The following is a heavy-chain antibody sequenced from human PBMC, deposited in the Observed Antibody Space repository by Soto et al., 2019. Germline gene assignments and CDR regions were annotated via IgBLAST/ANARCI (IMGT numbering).Heavy chain of an antibody. V-gene: IGHV1-3*01. D-gene: IGHD6-19*01. J-gene: IGHJ4*02. CDR2: INAGNGNT. CDR1: GYTFTSYA. CDR3: ARGLAPYYFDY. Sequence: ASVKGSCKASGYTFTSYAMHWVRQAPGQRLEWMGWINAGNGNTKYSQKFQGRVPITRDTSASTAYMELSSLRSEDTAVYYCARGLAPYYFDYWGQGTLVTVSS.